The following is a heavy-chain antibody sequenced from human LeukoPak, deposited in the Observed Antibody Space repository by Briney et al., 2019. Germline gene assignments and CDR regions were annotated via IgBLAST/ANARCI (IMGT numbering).Heavy chain of an antibody. J-gene: IGHJ4*02. Sequence: PSETLSLTCAVYGGPFSGYYWSWIRQPPGKGLEWIGEINHSGSTNYNPSLKSRVTISVDTSKNQFSLKLSSVTAADTAVYYCASRIAAGFDYWGQGTLVTVSS. CDR3: ASRIAAGFDY. CDR2: INHSGST. D-gene: IGHD6-13*01. CDR1: GGPFSGYY. V-gene: IGHV4-34*01.